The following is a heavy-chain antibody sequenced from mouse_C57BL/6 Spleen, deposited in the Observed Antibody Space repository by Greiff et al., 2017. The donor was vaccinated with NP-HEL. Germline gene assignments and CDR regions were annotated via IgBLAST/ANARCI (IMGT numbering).Heavy chain of an antibody. J-gene: IGHJ2*01. D-gene: IGHD2-5*01. V-gene: IGHV1-52*01. Sequence: QVQLQQPGAELVRPGSSVKLSCKASGYTFTSYWMHWVKQRPIQGLEWIGNIDPSDSETHYNQKFKDKATLTVDKSSSTAYMQLSSLTSEDSAVYYCAREAYYSNYDFDYWGQGTTLTVSS. CDR3: AREAYYSNYDFDY. CDR2: IDPSDSET. CDR1: GYTFTSYW.